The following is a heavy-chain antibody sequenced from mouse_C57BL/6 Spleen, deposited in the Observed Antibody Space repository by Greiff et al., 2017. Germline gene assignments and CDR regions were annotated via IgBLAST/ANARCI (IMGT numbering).Heavy chain of an antibody. CDR3: ARGTMVTTGAY. D-gene: IGHD2-2*01. J-gene: IGHJ3*01. CDR1: GYTFTSYW. Sequence: QVQLQQPGAELVRPGSSVKLSCKASGYTFTSYWMDWVKQRPGQGLEWIGNIYPSDSETPYNQKFKDKATLTVDKSSSTAYMQLSGLTAEDCAVYYCARGTMVTTGAYWGQGTLVTVSA. V-gene: IGHV1-61*01. CDR2: IYPSDSET.